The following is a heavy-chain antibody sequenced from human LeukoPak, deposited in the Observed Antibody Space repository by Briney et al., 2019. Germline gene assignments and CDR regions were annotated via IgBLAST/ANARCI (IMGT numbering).Heavy chain of an antibody. V-gene: IGHV3-11*01. CDR3: AAQGYFDDSGYYPYYFNY. J-gene: IGHJ4*02. Sequence: GGSLRLSCAASGFTFSDYYVSWIRQAPGKGLEWVSHTSSSGGSTSYADSVKGRFTISRDNAKKSLFLHMSSLRAEDTAVYYCAAQGYFDDSGYYPYYFNYWGQGTLVTVSS. CDR2: TSSSGGST. D-gene: IGHD3-22*01. CDR1: GFTFSDYY.